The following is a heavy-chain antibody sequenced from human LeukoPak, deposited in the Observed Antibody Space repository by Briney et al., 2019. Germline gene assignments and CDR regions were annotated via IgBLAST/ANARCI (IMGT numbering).Heavy chain of an antibody. CDR2: IRNNSSSI. J-gene: IGHJ5*02. CDR3: ARGIKISANWFDP. CDR1: GFTFSRNS. Sequence: GGSLRLSCAASGFTFSRNSMNWVRQAPGKGLEWVSYIRNNSSSIYYADSVRGRFTISRDNAKNSLYLQMNSLRAEDTAVYYCARGIKISANWFDPWGQGTLVTVSS. V-gene: IGHV3-48*01. D-gene: IGHD1-26*01.